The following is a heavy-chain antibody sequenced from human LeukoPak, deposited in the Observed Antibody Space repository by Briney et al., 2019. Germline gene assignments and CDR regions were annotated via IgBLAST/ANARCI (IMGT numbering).Heavy chain of an antibody. V-gene: IGHV3-15*01. CDR1: GFTFSNAW. CDR3: TTDPHCYDCSGYFFPPLS. J-gene: IGHJ4*02. Sequence: KTGGSLRLSCAASGFTFSNAWMSWVRQAPGKGLEWVGRIKSKTDGATTDYAAPVKGRFTISRDDSKNTLYLQTNSLKTEDTAVYYCTTDPHCYDCSGYFFPPLSWGQGTLVTVSS. CDR2: IKSKTDGATT. D-gene: IGHD3-22*01.